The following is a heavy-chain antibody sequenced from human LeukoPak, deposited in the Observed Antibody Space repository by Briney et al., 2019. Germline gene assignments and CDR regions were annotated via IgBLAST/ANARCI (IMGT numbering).Heavy chain of an antibody. CDR2: IIPIFGTA. D-gene: IGHD2-2*01. CDR1: GGTFSSYA. J-gene: IGHJ6*03. V-gene: IGHV1-69*13. Sequence: ASVKVSCKASGGTFSSYAISWVRQAPGQGLEWMGGIIPIFGTANYAQKFQGRVTLTADESTSTAYMELSSLRSEDTAVYYCARLVVPAANYYYYYYMDVWGKGTTVTVSS. CDR3: ARLVVPAANYYYYYYMDV.